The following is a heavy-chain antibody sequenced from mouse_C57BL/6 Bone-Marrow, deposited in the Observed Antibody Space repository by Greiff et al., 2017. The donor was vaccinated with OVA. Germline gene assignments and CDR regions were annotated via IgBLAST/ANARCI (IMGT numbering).Heavy chain of an antibody. CDR3: ARHYGTPYFDV. CDR1: GYTFTDYN. J-gene: IGHJ1*03. Sequence: EVQLKESGPELVKPGASVKIPCKASGYTFTDYNMDWVKQSHGKSLEWIGDINPNNGGTIYNQKFKGKATLTVDKSSSTAYMELRSLTSEDTAVYYCARHYGTPYFDVWGTGTTVTVSS. CDR2: INPNNGGT. V-gene: IGHV1-18*01. D-gene: IGHD1-1*01.